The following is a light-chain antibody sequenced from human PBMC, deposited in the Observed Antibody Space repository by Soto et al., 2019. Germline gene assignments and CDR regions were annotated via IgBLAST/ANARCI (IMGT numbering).Light chain of an antibody. V-gene: IGKV1-33*01. J-gene: IGKJ3*01. CDR3: QQYDNLPIT. Sequence: DIQMTQSPSSLSASVGDRVTITCQASQAITNYLNWYQHKPGKAPKLLIYDASNLETGVPSRFSGSRSGTDFTFTISSLQPEDIATYYCQQYDNLPITFGPATKVDIK. CDR2: DAS. CDR1: QAITNY.